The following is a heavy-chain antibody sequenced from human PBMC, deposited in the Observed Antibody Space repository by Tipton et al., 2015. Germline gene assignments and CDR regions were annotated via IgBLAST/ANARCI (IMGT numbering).Heavy chain of an antibody. D-gene: IGHD2-2*01. CDR1: GYSFTSYW. J-gene: IGHJ4*02. CDR3: ARSVSPAVITFDY. Sequence: QLVQSGAEVKKPGESLKISCKGSGYSFTSYWIGWVRQMPGKGLEWMGIIYPDDSDTRYSPSFQGQVTISADKSINTAYLQWTSLKASDPAMYYCARSVSPAVITFDYWGRGTLVTVSS. CDR2: IYPDDSDT. V-gene: IGHV5-51*01.